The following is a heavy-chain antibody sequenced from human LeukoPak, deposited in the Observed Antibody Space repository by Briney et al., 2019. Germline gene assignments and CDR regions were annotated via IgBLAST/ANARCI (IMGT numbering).Heavy chain of an antibody. Sequence: PGGSLRLSCAASGFTVSSNYMSWVRQAPGKGLEWFSVIYSGGSTYYADSVKGRFTISRDNSKNTLYLQMNSLRAEDTAVYYCARQSSSGWFDYWGQGTLVTVSS. CDR3: ARQSSSGWFDY. D-gene: IGHD6-19*01. V-gene: IGHV3-53*01. CDR1: GFTVSSNY. CDR2: IYSGGST. J-gene: IGHJ4*02.